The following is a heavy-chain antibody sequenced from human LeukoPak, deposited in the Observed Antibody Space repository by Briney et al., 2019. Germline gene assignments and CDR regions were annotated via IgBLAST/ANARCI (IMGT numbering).Heavy chain of an antibody. V-gene: IGHV4-30-4*01. J-gene: IGHJ4*02. CDR1: GGSISSGDYY. D-gene: IGHD1-26*01. CDR2: IYYSGST. Sequence: PSETLSLTCTVSGGSISSGDYYWRWIRQPPGKGLEWIGYIYYSGSTYYNPSLKSRITISVDTSKNQFSLKLSSVTAADPAVYYCARESGDYWGQGTLVTVSS. CDR3: ARESGDY.